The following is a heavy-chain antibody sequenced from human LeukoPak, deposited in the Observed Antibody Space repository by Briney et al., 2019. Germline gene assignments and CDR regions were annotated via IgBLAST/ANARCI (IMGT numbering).Heavy chain of an antibody. Sequence: GGSLRLSCAASGFTFSSYGMSWVRQAPGKGLEWVSVISGSGGSSYYADSVKGRFTISRDNAKNSLYLQMNSLRAEDTAVYYCARDLIYGDPIDYWGQGTLVTVSS. V-gene: IGHV3-23*01. D-gene: IGHD4-17*01. CDR3: ARDLIYGDPIDY. CDR1: GFTFSSYG. J-gene: IGHJ4*02. CDR2: ISGSGGSS.